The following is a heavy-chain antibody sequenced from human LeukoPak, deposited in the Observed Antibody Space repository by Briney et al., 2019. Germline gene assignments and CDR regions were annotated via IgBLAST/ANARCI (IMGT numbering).Heavy chain of an antibody. CDR3: ARGWSGDDILYYFDY. CDR2: IIPIFGTA. V-gene: IGHV1-69*13. Sequence: SVKVSCEASGGTFSSYAISWVRQAPGQGLEWMGGIIPIFGTANYAQKFQGRVTITADESTSTAYMELSSLRSEDTAVYYCARGWSGDDILYYFDYWGQGTLVTVSS. J-gene: IGHJ4*02. D-gene: IGHD3-9*01. CDR1: GGTFSSYA.